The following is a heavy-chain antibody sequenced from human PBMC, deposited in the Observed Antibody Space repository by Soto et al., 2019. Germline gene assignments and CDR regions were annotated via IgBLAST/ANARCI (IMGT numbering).Heavy chain of an antibody. D-gene: IGHD3-9*01. V-gene: IGHV4-4*02. CDR3: ARQTYDILTGFSVDV. CDR2: IYHSGST. Sequence: SETLSLTCAVSGGSISSSNWWSWVRQPPGKGLEWIGEIYHSGSTNYNPSLKSRVTISVDKSKNQFSLKLSSVTAADTAVYYFARQTYDILTGFSVDVWGQGTTVTVSS. CDR1: GGSISSSNW. J-gene: IGHJ6*02.